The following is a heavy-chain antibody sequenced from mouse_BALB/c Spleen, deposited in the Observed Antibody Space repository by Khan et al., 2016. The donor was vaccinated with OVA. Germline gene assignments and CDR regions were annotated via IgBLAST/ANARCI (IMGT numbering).Heavy chain of an antibody. D-gene: IGHD1-1*01. J-gene: IGHJ2*01. Sequence: VELVESGAELAKPGASVKMSCKASGYTFINYWILWVKQRPGQGLEWIGYINPSTGYTEYNQNFKDKATLTADKSSSTAYMQLSSLTSEDSAVYDCARRGLRWDFDYWGEGTTLTVCS. V-gene: IGHV1-7*01. CDR2: INPSTGYT. CDR1: GYTFINYW. CDR3: ARRGLRWDFDY.